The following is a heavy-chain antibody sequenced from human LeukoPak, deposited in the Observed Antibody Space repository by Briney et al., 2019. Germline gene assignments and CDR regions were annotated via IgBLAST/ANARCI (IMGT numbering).Heavy chain of an antibody. D-gene: IGHD3-16*01. CDR3: TSRACHAGGCSSSFYYYYGLHF. CDR1: GNSISNYA. CDR2: IISIFGTA. Sequence: SVKVSCKASGNSISNYAVSWVRQAPGQGFEWMGGIISIFGTADYAQKFQGRFTITADQATSITYMALSSLKSEDPATYYCTSRACHAGGCSSSFYYYYGLHFWGQGTTVSVSS. V-gene: IGHV1-69*13. J-gene: IGHJ6*02.